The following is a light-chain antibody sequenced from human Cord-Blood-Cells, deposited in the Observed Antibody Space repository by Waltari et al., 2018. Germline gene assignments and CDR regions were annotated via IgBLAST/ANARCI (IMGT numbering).Light chain of an antibody. Sequence: QSALTRPASVSGSPGQSITISCTGTSSDVAGYNYVSWYQQHPGKAPKLMIYDVSNRPSGVSNRVSGSKSGNTASLTISGLQAEDEADYYCSSYTSSSTWVFGGGTKLTVL. CDR3: SSYTSSSTWV. CDR1: SSDVAGYNY. V-gene: IGLV2-14*01. J-gene: IGLJ3*02. CDR2: DVS.